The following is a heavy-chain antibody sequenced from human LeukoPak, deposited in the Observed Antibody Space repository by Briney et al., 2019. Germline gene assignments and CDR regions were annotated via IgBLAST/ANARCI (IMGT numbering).Heavy chain of an antibody. D-gene: IGHD2-15*01. Sequence: GGSLRLSCAASGFTFSSYAMSWVRQAPGKGLEWVSSICGGGDTTYYADSVKGRFTISRDNSKNTLYLQMNSLRAEDTAVYYCAKLSTGSCYSFAAYWGQGTLVTVSS. CDR1: GFTFSSYA. CDR2: ICGGGDTT. J-gene: IGHJ4*02. V-gene: IGHV3-23*01. CDR3: AKLSTGSCYSFAAY.